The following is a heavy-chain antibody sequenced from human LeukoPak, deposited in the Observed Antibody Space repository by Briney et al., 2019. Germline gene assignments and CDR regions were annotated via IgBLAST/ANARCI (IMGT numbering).Heavy chain of an antibody. CDR3: AGHTGYCSGGSCYGDF. CDR2: IYAGDSDT. D-gene: IGHD2-15*01. Sequence: GESLKISCKGSGYTSISYWIGWVRQMPGKGLELMGIIYAGDSDTRYDPSFQGQVTISADKSISTAYLEWSSLKASDAAMYYCAGHTGYCSGGSCYGDFWGQGTLVTVSS. J-gene: IGHJ4*02. CDR1: GYTSISYW. V-gene: IGHV5-51*01.